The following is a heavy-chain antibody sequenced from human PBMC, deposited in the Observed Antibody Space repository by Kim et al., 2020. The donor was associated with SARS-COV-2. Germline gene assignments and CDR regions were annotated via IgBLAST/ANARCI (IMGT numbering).Heavy chain of an antibody. V-gene: IGHV4-31*02. D-gene: IGHD3-3*01. CDR3: ARDTRITIFGRGYGMDV. J-gene: IGHJ6*02. Sequence: LKSRVTISVDTSKNQFSLKLSSVTAADTAVYYCARDTRITIFGRGYGMDVWGQGTTVTVSS.